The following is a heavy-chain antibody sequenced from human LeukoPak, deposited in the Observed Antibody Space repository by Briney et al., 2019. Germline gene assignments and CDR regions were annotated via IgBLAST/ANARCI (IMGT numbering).Heavy chain of an antibody. CDR2: IYPGDSDT. J-gene: IGHJ3*02. CDR1: GYSFTSYW. CDR3: ARHFSSSVAGVFSPSPQLDDAFDI. Sequence: GESLKISCKGSGYSFTSYWIGWVRQMPGKGLEWMGIIYPGDSDTRYSPSFQGQVTISADKSISTAYLQWSSLKASDTAMYYCARHFSSSVAGVFSPSPQLDDAFDIWGQGTMVTVSS. V-gene: IGHV5-51*01. D-gene: IGHD6-6*01.